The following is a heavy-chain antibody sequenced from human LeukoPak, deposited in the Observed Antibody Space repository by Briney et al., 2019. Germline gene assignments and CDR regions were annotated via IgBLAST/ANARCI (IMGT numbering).Heavy chain of an antibody. V-gene: IGHV3-23*01. Sequence: PGGSLRLSCAASGFTFSSYAMSWVRQAPGKGLEWVSAISGSGGSTYYADSVKGRFTISRDNSKNTLYLQMNSLRAEDTAVYYCAKELSLPWRDYGDRPGAFDIWGQGTMVTVSS. D-gene: IGHD4-17*01. J-gene: IGHJ3*02. CDR2: ISGSGGST. CDR3: AKELSLPWRDYGDRPGAFDI. CDR1: GFTFSSYA.